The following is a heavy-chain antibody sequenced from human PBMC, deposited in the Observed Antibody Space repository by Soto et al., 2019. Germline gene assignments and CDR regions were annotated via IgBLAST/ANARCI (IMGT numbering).Heavy chain of an antibody. V-gene: IGHV3-23*01. CDR3: AKGASHAPFEK. CDR2: ISGSGDKT. J-gene: IGHJ4*02. CDR1: GFAFNDFA. Sequence: EVHLLESGGDLVLPGGSLRLSCAASGFAFNDFAMSWVRQAPGKGPEWLSTISGSGDKTFHSDCVKGRFDISRDNSNNKMFLQMNSLRAEDTAIYYCAKGASHAPFEKWGRGTLVTVSS.